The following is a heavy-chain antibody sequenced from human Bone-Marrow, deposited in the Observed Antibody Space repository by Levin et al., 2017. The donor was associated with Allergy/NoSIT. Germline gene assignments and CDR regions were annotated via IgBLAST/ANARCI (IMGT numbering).Heavy chain of an antibody. CDR3: ATVVRPPPEEALER. CDR2: IKTKSAGGTV. J-gene: IGHJ3*01. D-gene: IGHD1-1*01. Sequence: GESLKISCAASGFTFTNAWMSWVRQAPGKGLEWVGRIKTKSAGGTVDYAAPVKGRFTISRDDSKNTLYLQMDGLRSADTAVYYCATVVRPPPEEALERWGQGTMVTVSS. V-gene: IGHV3-15*01. CDR1: GFTFTNAW.